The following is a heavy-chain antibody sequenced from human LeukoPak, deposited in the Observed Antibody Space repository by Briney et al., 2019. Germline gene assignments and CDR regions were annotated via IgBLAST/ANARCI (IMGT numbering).Heavy chain of an antibody. J-gene: IGHJ4*02. CDR2: TIPIFGTA. CDR1: GGTFSSYA. Sequence: ASVKVSCKASGGTFSSYAISWVRQAPGQGLEWMGGTIPIFGTANYAQKFQGRVTITTDESTSTAYMELSSLRSEDTAVYYCARGGDGYNSFYFDYWGQGTLVTVSP. D-gene: IGHD5-24*01. V-gene: IGHV1-69*05. CDR3: ARGGDGYNSFYFDY.